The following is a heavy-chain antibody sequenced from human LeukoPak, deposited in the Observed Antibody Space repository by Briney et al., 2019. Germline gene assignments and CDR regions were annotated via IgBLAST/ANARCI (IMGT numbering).Heavy chain of an antibody. D-gene: IGHD3-3*01. Sequence: PSETLSLTCTVSGGSISSSSYYWGWIRQPPGKGLEWIGSIYYSGSTYYNPSLKSRVTISVDTSKSQFSLKLSSVTAADTAVYYCARDPRTPWSGYYTPDAFDIWGQGTMVTVSS. CDR1: GGSISSSSYY. J-gene: IGHJ3*02. V-gene: IGHV4-39*07. CDR3: ARDPRTPWSGYYTPDAFDI. CDR2: IYYSGST.